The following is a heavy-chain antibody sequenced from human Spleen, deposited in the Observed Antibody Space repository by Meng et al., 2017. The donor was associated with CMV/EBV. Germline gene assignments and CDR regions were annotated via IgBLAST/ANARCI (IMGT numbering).Heavy chain of an antibody. D-gene: IGHD5-18*01. CDR3: ARGYSYGYSIDY. Sequence: GESLKISCAASGFTFKKYAMSWVRQAPGKGLEWVSVIYGGGRTYYGDSVKDRFIVSRDSSTDTLYLEMNSLRAEDTAVYYCARGYSYGYSIDYWGQGILVTVSS. V-gene: IGHV3-53*01. J-gene: IGHJ4*02. CDR2: IYGGGRT. CDR1: GFTFKKYA.